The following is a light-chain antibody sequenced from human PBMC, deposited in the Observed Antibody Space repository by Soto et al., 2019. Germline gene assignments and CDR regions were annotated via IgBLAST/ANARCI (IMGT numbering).Light chain of an antibody. CDR3: QQLNSYPRT. CDR1: QGISSY. J-gene: IGKJ1*01. CDR2: VAS. Sequence: DIQLTQSPSFLSASVGDRVTITGRASQGISSYLAWYQQKPGKAPKLLIYVASTLQSGAPSRFSGSGSGTEFTLTISSLQPEDFATYYCQQLNSYPRTFGRGTKVEIK. V-gene: IGKV1-9*01.